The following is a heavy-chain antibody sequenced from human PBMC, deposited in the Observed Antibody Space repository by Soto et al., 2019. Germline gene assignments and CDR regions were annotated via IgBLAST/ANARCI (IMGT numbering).Heavy chain of an antibody. V-gene: IGHV1-69*02. CDR1: GGSLSTYT. J-gene: IGHJ4*02. D-gene: IGHD2-8*02. CDR2: IIPAFDRP. Sequence: QVQLVQSGAEVKKPGSSVKLSCTASGGSLSTYTISWVRQAPGQGFEGLGRIIPAFDRPNHARQFQGRVTITADNSTDTVYMEMTRLTSEDTAVYFCTFDVNTGVVYFDLWGQGTLLTVSS. CDR3: TFDVNTGVVYFDL.